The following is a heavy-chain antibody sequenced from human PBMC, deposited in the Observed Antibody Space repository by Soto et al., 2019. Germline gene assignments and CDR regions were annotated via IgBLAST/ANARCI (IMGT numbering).Heavy chain of an antibody. Sequence: LRLSCSVSGFTLSTYAMHWVRQAPAKGLEYVSSISSNGGSTYYADSVKGRFIISRDNSKNALYLQMSSLRAEDTAVYYCVKDRYIDYWGQGTLVTVSS. CDR2: ISSNGGST. CDR3: VKDRYIDY. J-gene: IGHJ4*02. V-gene: IGHV3-64D*06. CDR1: GFTLSTYA.